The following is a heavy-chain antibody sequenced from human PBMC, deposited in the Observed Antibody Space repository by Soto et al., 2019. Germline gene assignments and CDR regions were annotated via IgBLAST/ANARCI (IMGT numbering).Heavy chain of an antibody. V-gene: IGHV3-11*01. D-gene: IGHD3-22*01. Sequence: QVQLVESGGGLVKPGGSLRLSCAASGFTFSDFYMSWIRQAPGKGLEWVSYISSSGSTIYYADSVKGRFTISRDNAKNSLYLQMNSLRAEDTAVYYCARDLRYYDSSGYRGYGMDVWGQGTTVTVSS. CDR3: ARDLRYYDSSGYRGYGMDV. J-gene: IGHJ6*02. CDR1: GFTFSDFY. CDR2: ISSSGSTI.